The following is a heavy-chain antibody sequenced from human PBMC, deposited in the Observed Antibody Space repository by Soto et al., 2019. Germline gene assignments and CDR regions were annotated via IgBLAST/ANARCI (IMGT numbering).Heavy chain of an antibody. V-gene: IGHV4-59*01. D-gene: IGHD2-21*02. CDR3: ASTRIVVVTDAFDI. Sequence: KPSETLSLTCTVSGGSISSYYWSWIRQPPGKGLEWIGYIYYSGTTNYNPSLKSRVTISVDTSKNQFSLKLSSVTAADTAVYYCASTRIVVVTDAFDIWGQGTMVTVS. J-gene: IGHJ3*02. CDR2: IYYSGTT. CDR1: GGSISSYY.